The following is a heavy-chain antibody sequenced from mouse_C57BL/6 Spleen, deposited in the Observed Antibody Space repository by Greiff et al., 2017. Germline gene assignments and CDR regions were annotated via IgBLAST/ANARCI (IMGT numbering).Heavy chain of an antibody. CDR3: ARHGNYYGSSYEGYFDY. CDR1: GFTFSDYG. Sequence: EVQGVESGGGLVQPGGSLKLSCAASGFTFSDYGMAWVRQAPRKGPEWVAFISNLAYSIYYADTVTGRFTISRENAKNTLYLEMSSLRSEDTAMYYCARHGNYYGSSYEGYFDYWGQGTTLTVSS. CDR2: ISNLAYSI. J-gene: IGHJ2*01. V-gene: IGHV5-15*01. D-gene: IGHD1-1*01.